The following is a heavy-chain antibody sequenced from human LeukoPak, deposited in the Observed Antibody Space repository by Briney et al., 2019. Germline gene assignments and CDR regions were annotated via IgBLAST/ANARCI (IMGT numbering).Heavy chain of an antibody. CDR1: GGSFSGYY. D-gene: IGHD3-3*01. CDR3: ARGLLGYYDFWSGYRSYYFDY. V-gene: IGHV4-34*01. CDR2: INHSGST. J-gene: IGHJ4*02. Sequence: SETLSLTCAVYGGSFSGYYWSWIRQPPGKGMKWIGEINHSGSTNYNPCLKSRVTISVDTSKNQFSLKLSSVTAADTAVYYCARGLLGYYDFWSGYRSYYFDYWGQGTLVTVSS.